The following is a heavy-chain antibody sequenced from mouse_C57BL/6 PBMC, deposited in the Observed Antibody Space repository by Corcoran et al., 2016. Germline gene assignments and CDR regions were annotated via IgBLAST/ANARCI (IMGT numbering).Heavy chain of an antibody. Sequence: QIQLVQSGPELKKPGETVKISCKASGYTFTTYGMSWVKQAPGKGLKWMGWINPYSGVPTYADDFKGRFAFSLETSASTAYLQINNLKNEDTATYFCARSELGLFDYWGQGTTLTVSS. D-gene: IGHD4-1*01. J-gene: IGHJ2*01. CDR2: INPYSGVP. CDR3: ARSELGLFDY. V-gene: IGHV9-3*01. CDR1: GYTFTTYG.